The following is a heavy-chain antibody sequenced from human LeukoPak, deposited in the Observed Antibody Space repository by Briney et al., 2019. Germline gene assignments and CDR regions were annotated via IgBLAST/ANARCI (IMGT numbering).Heavy chain of an antibody. D-gene: IGHD3-10*01. Sequence: SGRSLRLSCAASGFTFSSYGMHWVRQAPGKGLEWVAVISYDGSNKYYADSVKGRFTISRDNSKNTLYLQMNSLRAEDTAVYYCAKDQSYYYGSGSHYGMDVWGQGTTVTVSS. CDR2: ISYDGSNK. CDR3: AKDQSYYYGSGSHYGMDV. CDR1: GFTFSSYG. V-gene: IGHV3-30*18. J-gene: IGHJ6*02.